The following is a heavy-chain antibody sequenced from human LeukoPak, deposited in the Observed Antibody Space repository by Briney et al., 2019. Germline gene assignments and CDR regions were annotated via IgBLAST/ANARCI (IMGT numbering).Heavy chain of an antibody. J-gene: IGHJ4*02. V-gene: IGHV3-21*01. D-gene: IGHD2-15*01. CDR2: ISGGAIST. CDR1: GFTFSSYG. Sequence: GGSLRLSCAASGFTFSSYGMSWVRQAPGKGLEWVSGISGGAISTYYADSVKGRFTISRDNAKNSLYLQMNSLRAEDTAVYYCARDFRSVVVVADDGYWGQGTLVAVSS. CDR3: ARDFRSVVVVADDGY.